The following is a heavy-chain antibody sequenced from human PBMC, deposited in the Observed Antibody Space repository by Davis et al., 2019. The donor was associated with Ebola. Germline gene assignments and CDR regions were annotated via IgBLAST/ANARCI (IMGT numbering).Heavy chain of an antibody. CDR3: ARERDIVLMVYAKNYYYYGMDV. Sequence: PGGSLRLSCAASGFTFSGSVMHWVRQASGKGLEWVAVISYDGSNKYYADSVKGRFTISRDNSKNTLYLQMNSLRAEDTAVYYCARERDIVLMVYAKNYYYYGMDVWGQGTTVTVSS. V-gene: IGHV3-30-3*01. J-gene: IGHJ6*02. CDR1: GFTFSGSV. D-gene: IGHD2-8*01. CDR2: ISYDGSNK.